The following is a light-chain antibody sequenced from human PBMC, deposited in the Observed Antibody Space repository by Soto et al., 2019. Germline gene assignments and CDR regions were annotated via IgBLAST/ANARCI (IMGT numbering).Light chain of an antibody. V-gene: IGKV3-11*02. Sequence: ELVLTQSPATLSLSPGERATLSCRASQSISCYLGWYPQKPGQAPRLLIYADSNRATGIPARFSGSGSGRDFTLTISSREPEDFSVDYCQQRYNWPITFGQGTRLEIK. CDR2: ADS. CDR1: QSISCY. CDR3: QQRYNWPIT. J-gene: IGKJ5*01.